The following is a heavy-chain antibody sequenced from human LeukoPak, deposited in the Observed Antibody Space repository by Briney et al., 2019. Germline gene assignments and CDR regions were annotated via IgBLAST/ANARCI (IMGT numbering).Heavy chain of an antibody. D-gene: IGHD4-17*01. CDR3: ARDRVTTVTRLISGYFDL. Sequence: SQTLSLTCTVSGGSISRGSYYWSWIRQPAGKGLEWIGRIYTSGSTNYNPSLKSRVTISVDTSKNQFSLKLSSVTAADTAVYYCARDRVTTVTRLISGYFDLWGRGTLVTVSS. J-gene: IGHJ2*01. V-gene: IGHV4-61*02. CDR1: GGSISRGSYY. CDR2: IYTSGST.